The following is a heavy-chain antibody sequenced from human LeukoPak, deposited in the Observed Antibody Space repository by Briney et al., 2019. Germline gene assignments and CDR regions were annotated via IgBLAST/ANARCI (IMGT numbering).Heavy chain of an antibody. V-gene: IGHV3-13*01. CDR1: GFTVSSNY. Sequence: GGSLRLSCAASGFTVSSNYMSWVRQAPGKGLEWVSGVGIPGDTYYPDSVKGRFTISRENAKNSLYLQMNSLRAGGTAVYFCARAHVAAGLAFDIWGQGTMVTVSS. J-gene: IGHJ3*02. D-gene: IGHD6-25*01. CDR2: VGIPGDT. CDR3: ARAHVAAGLAFDI.